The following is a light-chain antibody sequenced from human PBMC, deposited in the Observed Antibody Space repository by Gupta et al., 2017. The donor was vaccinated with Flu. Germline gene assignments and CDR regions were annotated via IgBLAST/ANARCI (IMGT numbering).Light chain of an antibody. Sequence: DIQMTQSPSTLSASVGDKVTFTCWASQSIRRWLAWYTPQPGRAPKRLIFKTSTVESGVPSRCSGRGSGTEITLTIRSLHPDDFTIYYCQHSRTFGQGTKLEI. J-gene: IGKJ2*01. CDR3: QHSRT. CDR1: QSIRRW. CDR2: KTS. V-gene: IGKV1-5*03.